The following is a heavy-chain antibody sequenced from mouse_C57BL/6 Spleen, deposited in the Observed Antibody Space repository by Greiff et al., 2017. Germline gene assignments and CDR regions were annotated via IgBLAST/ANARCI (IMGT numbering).Heavy chain of an antibody. J-gene: IGHJ3*01. V-gene: IGHV1-64*01. CDR1: GYTFTSYW. CDR3: AKAICYGYPWFAY. CDR2: IHPNSGST. Sequence: VQLQQPGAELVKPGASVKLSCKASGYTFTSYWMHWVKQRPGQGLEWIGMIHPNSGSTNYNEKFKSKATLTVDQSSSTAYMQLNSLTSEDSAVYYCAKAICYGYPWFAYWGKGTLVTVSA. D-gene: IGHD2-2*01.